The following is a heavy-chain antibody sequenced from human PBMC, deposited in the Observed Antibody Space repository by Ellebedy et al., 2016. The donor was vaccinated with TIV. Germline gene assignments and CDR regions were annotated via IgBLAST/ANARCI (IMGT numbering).Heavy chain of an antibody. V-gene: IGHV3-21*01. Sequence: GESLKISCAASGFTFSTYGMNWVRQAPGKGLEWVSSINDRGSHIYYTDSVKGRFTISRDNAKNSLFLQMNSLGADDTAVYYCARDPRPYLRFGYFDFWGQGTLVTVSS. CDR1: GFTFSTYG. D-gene: IGHD2-2*01. J-gene: IGHJ4*02. CDR2: INDRGSHI. CDR3: ARDPRPYLRFGYFDF.